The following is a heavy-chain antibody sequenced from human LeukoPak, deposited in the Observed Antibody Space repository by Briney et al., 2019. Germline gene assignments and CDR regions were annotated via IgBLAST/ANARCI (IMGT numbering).Heavy chain of an antibody. CDR2: ISGSGVTT. Sequence: GGSLRLSCVASGFTFSSYAMSWVRQAPGKGLEWVSAISGSGVTTHYAGSVKGRFSISRDNSKNTLYLQMNSLRAEDTAVYYCARDNHYYGMDVWGQGTTVTVSS. CDR1: GFTFSSYA. CDR3: ARDNHYYGMDV. D-gene: IGHD1-14*01. V-gene: IGHV3-23*01. J-gene: IGHJ6*02.